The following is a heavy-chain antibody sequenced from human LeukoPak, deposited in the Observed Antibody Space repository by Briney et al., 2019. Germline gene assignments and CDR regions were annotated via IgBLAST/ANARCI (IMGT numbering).Heavy chain of an antibody. D-gene: IGHD3-10*01. V-gene: IGHV1-69*13. CDR3: ARGVSSGTYYKSHYYYYMDV. CDR1: GYTFTSYG. J-gene: IGHJ6*03. Sequence: GASVKVSCKASGYTFTSYGISWVRQAPGQGLEWMGGIIPIFGSANYAQKFQGSVTITADESTSTAYMELSSLRSEDTAVYFCARGVSSGTYYKSHYYYYMDVWGKGTSVTISS. CDR2: IIPIFGSA.